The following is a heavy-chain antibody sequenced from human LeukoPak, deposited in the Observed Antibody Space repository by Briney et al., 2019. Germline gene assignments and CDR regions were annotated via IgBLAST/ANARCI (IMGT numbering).Heavy chain of an antibody. CDR3: TGVSRSSWYDY. CDR2: IKSKTDGGTP. V-gene: IGHV3-15*01. Sequence: PGGSLRLSCAASGFTFSDAWMSWVRQAPGKGLEWVGRIKSKTDGGTPDYAAPVKGRFTISRDDSKNTLYLQMNSLKTEDTAVYYCTGVSRSSWYDYWGQGTLVTVSS. CDR1: GFTFSDAW. D-gene: IGHD6-13*01. J-gene: IGHJ4*02.